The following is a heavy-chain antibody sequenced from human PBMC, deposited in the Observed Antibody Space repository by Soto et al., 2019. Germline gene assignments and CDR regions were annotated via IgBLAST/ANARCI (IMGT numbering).Heavy chain of an antibody. D-gene: IGHD6-19*01. CDR1: GADINTYS. CDR3: ARDREAGYNFYYGMDV. CDR2: IYTSASI. J-gene: IGHJ6*02. Sequence: SETLSLTCSVSGADINTYSWTWIRQPAGKGLEWIGRIYTSASINYNPSLRGRVTLSVDTSTNQASLKLASVTAADTAVYYCARDREAGYNFYYGMDVWGQGTTVTVSS. V-gene: IGHV4-4*07.